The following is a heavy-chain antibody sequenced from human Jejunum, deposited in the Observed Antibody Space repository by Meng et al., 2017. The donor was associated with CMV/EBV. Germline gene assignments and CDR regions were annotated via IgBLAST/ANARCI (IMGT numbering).Heavy chain of an antibody. CDR1: GGSISSRSYY. J-gene: IGHJ1*01. Sequence: RLQRQESGPGLVKPSETLSLTCTVSGGSISSRSYYWGWIRQPPGKGLEWIGSIYYSGSTYYNPSLKSRVTISVDTSKNQFFLKLSSVTAADTAVYHCLRGSGGSVWGQGTLVTVSS. V-gene: IGHV4-39*06. CDR3: LRGSGGSV. CDR2: IYYSGST. D-gene: IGHD3-10*01.